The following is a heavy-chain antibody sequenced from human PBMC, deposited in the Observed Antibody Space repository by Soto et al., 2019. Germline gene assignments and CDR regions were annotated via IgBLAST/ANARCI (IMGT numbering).Heavy chain of an antibody. CDR1: GFSFTRND. CDR2: MNTNLNAT. V-gene: IGHV1-8*01. J-gene: IGHJ5*02. CDR3: AREVVEGRSVWLDP. D-gene: IGHD1-26*01. Sequence: QVLLVQSGTEVKKPGASVTVSCKASGFSFTRNDMHWVRQAPGHGLQWLGWMNTNLNATDSPNAFRGRVVMTWNTSISTADLEVRELKYDDPAMYDCAREVVEGRSVWLDPWGQGSLVSVSS.